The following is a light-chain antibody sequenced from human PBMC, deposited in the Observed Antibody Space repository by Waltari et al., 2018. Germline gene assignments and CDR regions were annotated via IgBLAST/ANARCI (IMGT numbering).Light chain of an antibody. V-gene: IGKV4-1*01. CDR2: WAS. CDR1: QSVLSSSNNKNY. J-gene: IGKJ2*01. Sequence: DIVLTQSPDSLAVSLGERANINCKSSQSVLSSSNNKNYLGCYQQRPGQPPKLLITWASTRESGVPDRFSGSGSGTDFTLTIRSLQAEDVAVYFCQQCYTFPYTFGQGTKLEIK. CDR3: QQCYTFPYT.